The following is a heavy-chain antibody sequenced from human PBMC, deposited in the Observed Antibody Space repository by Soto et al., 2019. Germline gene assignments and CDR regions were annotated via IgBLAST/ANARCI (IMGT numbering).Heavy chain of an antibody. CDR1: GFTFSSYA. D-gene: IGHD3-3*01. CDR2: ISGSGGST. V-gene: IGHV3-23*01. CDR3: AKDLLNDFWSGYPQPHDY. J-gene: IGHJ4*02. Sequence: TGGSLRLSCAASGFTFSSYAMSWVRQAPGKGLEWVSAISGSGGSTYYADSVKGRFTISRDNSKNTLYLQMNSLRAEDTAVYYCAKDLLNDFWSGYPQPHDYWGQGTLVTVSS.